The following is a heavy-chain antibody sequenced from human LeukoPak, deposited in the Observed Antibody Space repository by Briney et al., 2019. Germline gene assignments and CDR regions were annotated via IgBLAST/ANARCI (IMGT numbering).Heavy chain of an antibody. Sequence: GASVKVTCKASGYTFSSYGISWVRQAPGQGLEWMGGIFPIFGTSNYAQRFQGRVTITADESTSTAYMELSSLRSEDTAVYYCARADGYDIWTGYRGWFDPWGQGNLVTVSS. CDR3: ARADGYDIWTGYRGWFDP. CDR1: GYTFSSYG. CDR2: IFPIFGTS. J-gene: IGHJ5*02. V-gene: IGHV1-69*13. D-gene: IGHD3-9*01.